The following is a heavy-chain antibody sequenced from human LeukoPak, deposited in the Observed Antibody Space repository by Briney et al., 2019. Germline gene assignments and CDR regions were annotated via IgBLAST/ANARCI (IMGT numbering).Heavy chain of an antibody. CDR1: GYTFTSYD. D-gene: IGHD3-22*01. CDR3: ARGRELYYYDSSGYSLPFEY. V-gene: IGHV1-8*01. CDR2: MNPNSGNT. Sequence: ASVKVSCEASGYTFTSYDINWVRQATGQGLEWMGWMNPNSGNTGYAQKFQGRVTMTRNTSISTAYMEQSSLRSEDTAVYYCARGRELYYYDSSGYSLPFEYWGQGTLVTVSS. J-gene: IGHJ4*02.